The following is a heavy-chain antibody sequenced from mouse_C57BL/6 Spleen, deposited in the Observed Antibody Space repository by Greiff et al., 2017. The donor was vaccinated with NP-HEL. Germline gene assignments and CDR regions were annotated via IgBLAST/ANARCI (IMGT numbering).Heavy chain of an antibody. Sequence: VKLMESGAELARPGASVKLSCKASGYTFTSYGISWVKQRTGQGLEWIGEIYPRSGNTYYNEKFKGKATLTADKSSSTAYMELRSLTSEDSAVYFCAREDYYGSSPWYFDVWGTGTTVTVSS. CDR1: GYTFTSYG. CDR3: AREDYYGSSPWYFDV. D-gene: IGHD1-1*01. CDR2: IYPRSGNT. V-gene: IGHV1-81*01. J-gene: IGHJ1*03.